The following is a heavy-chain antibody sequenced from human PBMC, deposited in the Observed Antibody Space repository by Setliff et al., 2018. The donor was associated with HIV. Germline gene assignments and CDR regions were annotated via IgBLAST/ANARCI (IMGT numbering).Heavy chain of an antibody. Sequence: PGESLKISCAVSGFTFEDYGMSWVRQAPGKGLEWVSGITGSSSYTNYADSVKGRFTISRDNAKNSLYLQMNSLRAEDTAVYYCARVMIGYSGYDAFDYWGQGTLVTVSS. CDR1: GFTFEDYG. CDR2: ITGSSSYT. D-gene: IGHD5-12*01. J-gene: IGHJ4*02. CDR3: ARVMIGYSGYDAFDY. V-gene: IGHV3-11*05.